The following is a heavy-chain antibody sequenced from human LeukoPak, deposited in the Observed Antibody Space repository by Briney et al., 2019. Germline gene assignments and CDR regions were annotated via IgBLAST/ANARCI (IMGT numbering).Heavy chain of an antibody. CDR3: ARGGAYNWNYGNWFDP. CDR2: INPNSGGT. CDR1: GYTFTGYY. Sequence: APVKVSCKASGYTFTGYYMHWVRQAPGQGLEWMGWINPNSGGTNYAQKFQGRVTMTRDTSISTAYMELSRLRSDDTAVYYCARGGAYNWNYGNWFDPWGQGTLVTVSS. D-gene: IGHD1-7*01. J-gene: IGHJ5*02. V-gene: IGHV1-2*02.